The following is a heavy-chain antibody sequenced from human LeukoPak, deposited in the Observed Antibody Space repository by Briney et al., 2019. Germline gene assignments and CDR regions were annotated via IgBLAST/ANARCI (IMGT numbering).Heavy chain of an antibody. CDR3: ARDGVEDYYYYGMDV. V-gene: IGHV1-18*01. J-gene: IGHJ6*02. CDR1: GYTFTSYG. D-gene: IGHD3-3*01. Sequence: ASVKVSCKASGYTFTSYGISWVRQAPGQGLEWMGWISAYNGNTNYAQKLRGRVTMTTDTSTSTAYMELRSLRSDDTAVYYCARDGVEDYYYYGMDVWGQGTTVTVSS. CDR2: ISAYNGNT.